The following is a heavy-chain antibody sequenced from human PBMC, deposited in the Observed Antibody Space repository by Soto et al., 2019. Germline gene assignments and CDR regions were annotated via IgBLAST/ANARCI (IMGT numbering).Heavy chain of an antibody. CDR1: GGPISSIRSGYY. CDR2: IYDSGTS. CDR3: ARGGPSGYYYYFDY. D-gene: IGHD3-22*01. J-gene: IGHJ4*02. Sequence: PSETLSLTCTVSGGPISSIRSGYYWGWIRQTPGKGLEWIGSIYDSGTSYKNPSLKSRVTISVDTSKNEFSLDLRFATAADTAVYYCARGGPSGYYYYFDYWGQGTPVTVSS. V-gene: IGHV4-39*01.